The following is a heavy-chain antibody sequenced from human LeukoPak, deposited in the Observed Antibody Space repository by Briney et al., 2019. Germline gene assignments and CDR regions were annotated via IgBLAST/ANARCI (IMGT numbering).Heavy chain of an antibody. J-gene: IGHJ4*02. CDR1: GGSISSSSYY. CDR3: ARGGYDFWSGYFSPPDY. CDR2: IYYSGST. D-gene: IGHD3-3*01. Sequence: SETLSLTCTVSGGSISSSSYYWGWIRQPPGKGLEWIGSIYYSGSTYYNPSLKSRVTISVDTSKNQFSLKLSSVTAADTAVYYCARGGYDFWSGYFSPPDYWGQGTLVTVSS. V-gene: IGHV4-39*07.